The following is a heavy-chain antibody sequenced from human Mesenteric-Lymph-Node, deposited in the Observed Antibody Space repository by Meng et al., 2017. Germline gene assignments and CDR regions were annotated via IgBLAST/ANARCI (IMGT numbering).Heavy chain of an antibody. D-gene: IGHD1-26*01. Sequence: QVQMTAPGPGLVKLSQPLALPLTVSGGSIRMVDYDWSWIRRPPGKGLEWIGCIYYSGSTYYNPSLKGRVTISVDTSKNQFSLNLSSVTAADTAVYYCARGQRSYSGSYPEWFDPWGQGTLVTVSS. CDR3: ARGQRSYSGSYPEWFDP. J-gene: IGHJ5*02. CDR1: GGSIRMVDYD. V-gene: IGHV4-30-4*01. CDR2: IYYSGST.